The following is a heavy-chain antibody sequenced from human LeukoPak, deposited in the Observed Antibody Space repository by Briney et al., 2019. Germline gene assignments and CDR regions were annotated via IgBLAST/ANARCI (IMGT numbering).Heavy chain of an antibody. D-gene: IGHD5-12*01. CDR2: ISSSSSYT. CDR1: GFTFSDYY. Sequence: PGGSLRLSCAASGFTFSDYYMSWIRQAPGRGLEWVSYISSSSSYTNYADSVKGRFTISRDNAKNSLYLQMNSLRAEDTAVYYCARVQGGGYELVHYYYYGMDVWGKGTTVTVSS. J-gene: IGHJ6*04. V-gene: IGHV3-11*06. CDR3: ARVQGGGYELVHYYYYGMDV.